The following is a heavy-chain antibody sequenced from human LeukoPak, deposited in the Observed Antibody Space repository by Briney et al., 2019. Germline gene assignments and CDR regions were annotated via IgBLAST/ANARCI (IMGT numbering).Heavy chain of an antibody. Sequence: SETLSLTCIVSGASISSHYWSWIRQPPGEGLEWIGYIYYSGSTNYSPSLKSRVTISVDTSKHQFSLKLSSVTAADTAVYYCARTRYSSGWFFDYWGQGTLVTVSS. V-gene: IGHV4-59*11. CDR3: ARTRYSSGWFFDY. CDR2: IYYSGST. D-gene: IGHD6-19*01. CDR1: GASISSHY. J-gene: IGHJ4*02.